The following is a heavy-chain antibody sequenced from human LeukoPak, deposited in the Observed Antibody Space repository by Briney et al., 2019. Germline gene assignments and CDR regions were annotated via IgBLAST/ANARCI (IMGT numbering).Heavy chain of an antibody. V-gene: IGHV4-31*03. CDR3: ARNHYDVWSGYPYNWLDP. CDR2: IYYSGST. J-gene: IGHJ5*02. D-gene: IGHD3-3*01. Sequence: SETLSLTCTVSGGSISSGGYYWSWIRQHPGKGLEWIGYIYYSGSTYYNPSLKGRVSISLDTSKNQFSLKLSSVTAADTAVYYCARNHYDVWSGYPYNWLDPWGQGTQVTASA. CDR1: GGSISSGGYY.